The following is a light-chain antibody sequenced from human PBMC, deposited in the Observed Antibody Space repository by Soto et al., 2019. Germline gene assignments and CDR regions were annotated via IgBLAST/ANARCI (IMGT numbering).Light chain of an antibody. V-gene: IGLV2-8*01. Sequence: QSVLTQPPSASGSPGQPVTISCTGTSSDVGGYNYVSWYQQHPGKAPKLMIYEVSNRPSGVPDRFSGSKSGNTASLTVSGLQAEDEADYYCSSYAGSNNFDVFGTGTKLTVL. J-gene: IGLJ1*01. CDR3: SSYAGSNNFDV. CDR1: SSDVGGYNY. CDR2: EVS.